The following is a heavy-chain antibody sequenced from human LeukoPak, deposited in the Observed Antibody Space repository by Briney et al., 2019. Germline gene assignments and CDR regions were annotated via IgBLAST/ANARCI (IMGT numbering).Heavy chain of an antibody. D-gene: IGHD2-21*02. CDR2: INWNGGST. CDR1: GFTFGNYG. V-gene: IGHV3-20*04. Sequence: GGSLRLSSAASGFTFGNYGMSWVRQAPGKGLEWVSGINWNGGSTGYADSVEGRFTISRDNAKNSQYLQMNSLRVEDTALYYCARAQTYGDSRLLLDYWGQGTLVTVSS. J-gene: IGHJ4*02. CDR3: ARAQTYGDSRLLLDY.